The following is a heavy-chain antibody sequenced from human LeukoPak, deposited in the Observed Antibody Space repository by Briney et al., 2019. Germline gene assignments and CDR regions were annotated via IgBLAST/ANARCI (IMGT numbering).Heavy chain of an antibody. D-gene: IGHD1-26*01. Sequence: GGSLRLSCAASGFTVSSNYMSWVRQAPGKGLEWVSVIYSGGSTYYADSVKGRFTISRDNSKNTLYLQMNSLRAEDTAVYHCARDPRRWEPNVAFDIWGQGTMVTVSS. J-gene: IGHJ3*02. CDR1: GFTVSSNY. CDR2: IYSGGST. CDR3: ARDPRRWEPNVAFDI. V-gene: IGHV3-66*02.